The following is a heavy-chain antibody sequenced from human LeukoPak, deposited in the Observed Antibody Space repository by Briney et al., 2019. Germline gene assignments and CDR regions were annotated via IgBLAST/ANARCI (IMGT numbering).Heavy chain of an antibody. V-gene: IGHV4-59*01. J-gene: IGHJ6*03. D-gene: IGHD2-21*01. CDR2: IYNSGST. Sequence: SETLSLTCTVSGGSISSYYWSWIRRPPGKGLEWIGYIYNSGSTNYNPSLKSRVTISVDTSKNQFSLKLSSVTAADTAVYYCARIPLYYYYYMDVWGKGTTVTISS. CDR1: GGSISSYY. CDR3: ARIPLYYYYYMDV.